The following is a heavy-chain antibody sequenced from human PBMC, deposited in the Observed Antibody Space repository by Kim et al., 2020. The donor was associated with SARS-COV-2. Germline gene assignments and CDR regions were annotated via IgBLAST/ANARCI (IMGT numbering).Heavy chain of an antibody. CDR3: AREVKYSSVWFNFDH. Sequence: ASVKVSCKASGYIFSNYAVNWVRQAPGQGLEWLGWINTNTGNPTYAQGFTERFVFSLDTSVSTAYLQISSLKAEDSAVYYCAREVKYSSVWFNFDHWGQGTLVTVSS. J-gene: IGHJ4*02. CDR2: INTNTGNP. V-gene: IGHV7-4-1*02. CDR1: GYIFSNYA. D-gene: IGHD6-19*01.